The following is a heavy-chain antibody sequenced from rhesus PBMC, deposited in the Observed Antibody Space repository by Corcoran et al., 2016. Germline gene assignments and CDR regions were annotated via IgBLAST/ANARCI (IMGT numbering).Heavy chain of an antibody. CDR2: IYGSGSST. V-gene: IGHV4-169*01. Sequence: QLQLQESGPGLVKPSETLSVTCAVSGGSISSSYWSWIRQAPGKGLEWIGYIYGSGSSTNYNPSLKSRVTLSVDTSKNQLSLKLSSVTAADTAVYYCARHWTGVDYWGQGVLVTVSS. J-gene: IGHJ4*01. D-gene: IGHD3-3*01. CDR3: ARHWTGVDY. CDR1: GGSISSSY.